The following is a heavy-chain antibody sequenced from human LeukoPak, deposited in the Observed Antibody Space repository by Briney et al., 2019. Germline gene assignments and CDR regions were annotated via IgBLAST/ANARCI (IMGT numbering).Heavy chain of an antibody. D-gene: IGHD5-18*01. Sequence: GGSLRLSCAASGFTFSSYWMHWVRQAAGKGLVWVSRINSDGSSTTYADSVKGRFTISRDNAKNSLYLQMNSLRAEDTAVYYCARDIKSGYSYGHDIWGQGTMVTVSS. CDR1: GFTFSSYW. CDR2: INSDGSST. V-gene: IGHV3-74*01. CDR3: ARDIKSGYSYGHDI. J-gene: IGHJ3*02.